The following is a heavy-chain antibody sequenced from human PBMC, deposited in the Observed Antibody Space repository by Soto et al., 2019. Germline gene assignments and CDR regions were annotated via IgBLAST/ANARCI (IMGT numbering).Heavy chain of an antibody. CDR1: GFPFRSFT. J-gene: IGHJ5*02. D-gene: IGHD6-13*01. CDR3: TRDVSRDSSVRCWFDP. CDR2: ISSNSAYI. V-gene: IGHV3-21*01. Sequence: GGALRLSCAASGFPFRSFTMNWVRQAPGKGLEWVSTISSNSAYIYYTDALRGRFTISRDNAKNSLHLQMNSLRAEDTAVYYCTRDVSRDSSVRCWFDPSGTGEVVPVSP.